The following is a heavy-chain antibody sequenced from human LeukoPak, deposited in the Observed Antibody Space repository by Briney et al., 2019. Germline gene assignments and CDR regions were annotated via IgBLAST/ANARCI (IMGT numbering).Heavy chain of an antibody. V-gene: IGHV4-4*02. CDR3: VCRAASYYFDY. J-gene: IGHJ4*02. CDR2: SYHSGST. CDR1: GGSLSSSNW. D-gene: IGHD6-13*01. Sequence: SETLSVTCAVSGGSLSSSNWWGWVRQPPGKGLEWIGKSYHSGSTNYNPSLKSRVTISVDKTKNQFSLKLSSVTAADTAVYYCVCRAASYYFDYGGKGTLVTVPS.